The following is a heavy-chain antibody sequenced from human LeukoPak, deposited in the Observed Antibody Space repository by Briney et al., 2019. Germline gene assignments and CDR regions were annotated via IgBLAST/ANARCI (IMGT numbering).Heavy chain of an antibody. D-gene: IGHD3-22*01. V-gene: IGHV4-30-4*08. CDR1: GGSISSGDYY. CDR3: ARVPDYYASSGYIDY. CDR2: IYSSGST. Sequence: SQTRSLTCTVSGGSISSGDYYWSWIRQPPGKGLEWIGDIYSSGSTYYNPSLKSRVTISVDTSKNQFSLKLSSVPAADTPVYYCARVPDYYASSGYIDYWGQGTLVTVSS. J-gene: IGHJ4*02.